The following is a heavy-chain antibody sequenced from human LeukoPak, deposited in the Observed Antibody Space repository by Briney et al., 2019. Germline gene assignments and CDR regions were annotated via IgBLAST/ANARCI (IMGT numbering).Heavy chain of an antibody. CDR2: ISYDGSDK. Sequence: PGGSLRLSCAASGFTFNTYAMHWVRQAPGKGLEWVAVISYDGSDKFYPDSVKGRFTISRDNSKNTLYLQMNSLRAEDSAVYYCATDRGCTSTSCYTNYFDSWGQGTLVTVS. CDR1: GFTFNTYA. CDR3: ATDRGCTSTSCYTNYFDS. D-gene: IGHD2-2*02. V-gene: IGHV3-30*01. J-gene: IGHJ4*02.